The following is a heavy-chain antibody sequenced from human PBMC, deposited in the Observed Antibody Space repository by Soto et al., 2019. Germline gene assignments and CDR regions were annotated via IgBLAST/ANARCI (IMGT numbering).Heavy chain of an antibody. V-gene: IGHV4-59*01. CDR1: GDSMTSYY. CDR2: INYSGNT. J-gene: IGHJ4*02. D-gene: IGHD6-19*01. Sequence: QVQLQESGPGLVKPSETLSLTCTVSGDSMTSYYWNWIRQPPGKGLEWIGYINYSGNTNYNPSLKSRVTISVGTSKNQFSLMVSSVTAADTAIYYCARERYTSGLADYWGQGTLVTVSS. CDR3: ARERYTSGLADY.